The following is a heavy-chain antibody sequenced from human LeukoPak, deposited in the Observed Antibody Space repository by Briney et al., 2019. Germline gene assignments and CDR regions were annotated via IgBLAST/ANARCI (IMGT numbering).Heavy chain of an antibody. V-gene: IGHV3-7*01. CDR3: ANGGTYSSGP. CDR2: IKPDGSAQ. Sequence: GGSLRLSCAASGFTVSSNYMSWVRQAPGKGLEWVATIKPDGSAQYYVDSVKGRFTISRDNAKNSLFLQINSLRAEDTAVYDCANGGTYSSGPWGQGTLVTVSS. J-gene: IGHJ5*02. D-gene: IGHD3-22*01. CDR1: GFTVSSNY.